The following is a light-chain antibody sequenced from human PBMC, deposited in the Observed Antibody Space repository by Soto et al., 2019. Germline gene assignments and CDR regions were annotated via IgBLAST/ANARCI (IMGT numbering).Light chain of an antibody. CDR3: CSYAGGASVV. CDR2: EDI. CDR1: ISDVGRYNL. V-gene: IGLV2-23*01. Sequence: QSALTQPASVSGSPGQSITISCTGNISDVGRYNLVSWYQQHPDKAPKLIIYEDIERPSGVSHRFSGSTSGNTASLTISGLQTEDEAKYFCCSYAGGASVVFGGGTKLTVL. J-gene: IGLJ2*01.